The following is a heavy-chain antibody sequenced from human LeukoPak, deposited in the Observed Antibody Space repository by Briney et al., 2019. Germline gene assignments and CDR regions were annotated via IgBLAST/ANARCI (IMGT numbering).Heavy chain of an antibody. V-gene: IGHV3-48*01. CDR3: AGDYYDSSGYFMVDYYMDV. J-gene: IGHJ6*03. Sequence: GGSLRLSCAASGVIFSNYWMHWVRQAPGKGLEWVSYISSSSSTIYYADSVKGRFTISRDNAKNSLYLQMNSLRAEDTAVYYCAGDYYDSSGYFMVDYYMDVWGKGTTVTVSS. CDR2: ISSSSSTI. CDR1: GVIFSNYW. D-gene: IGHD3-22*01.